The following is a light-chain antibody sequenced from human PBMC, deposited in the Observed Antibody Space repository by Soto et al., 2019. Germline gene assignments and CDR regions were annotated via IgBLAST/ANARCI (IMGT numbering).Light chain of an antibody. CDR1: QSVSSN. J-gene: IGKJ1*01. Sequence: EIVLTQSPATLSLSPGEGATLSCRASQSVSSNLAWYRQKPGQAPRLLIYDSSNRAAGIPARFSGSGSGTDFTLTVSSLEPEDFVVYYCQQRSDWPWTFGQGTKVDI. CDR2: DSS. CDR3: QQRSDWPWT. V-gene: IGKV3-11*01.